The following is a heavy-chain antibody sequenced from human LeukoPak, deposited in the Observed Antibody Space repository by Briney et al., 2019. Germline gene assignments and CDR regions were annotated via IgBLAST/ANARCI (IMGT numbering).Heavy chain of an antibody. V-gene: IGHV3-33*06. CDR2: ISHDGGNK. CDR3: ANFDY. J-gene: IGHJ4*02. CDR1: GFTFSTYG. Sequence: PGRSLRLSCAASGFTFSTYGMHWVRQAPGKGLEWVAVISHDGGNKYYADSVEGRFTISRDNSKNTLYLQMNSLRAEDTAVYYCANFDYWGQGTLVTVSS.